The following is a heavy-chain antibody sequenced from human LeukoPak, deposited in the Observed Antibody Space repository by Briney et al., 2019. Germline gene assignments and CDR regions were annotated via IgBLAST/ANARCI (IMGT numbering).Heavy chain of an antibody. D-gene: IGHD5-12*01. J-gene: IGHJ4*02. Sequence: SETLSLTCAVYGGSFSGSYWSWIRQPPGKGLEWIGEINHSGITNYNPSLKSRVTISVDTSSNQFSLKLSSVTAADTAVYYCARGGRARGYSDYGEDYWGQGTLVTVSS. CDR1: GGSFSGSY. V-gene: IGHV4-34*01. CDR3: ARGGRARGYSDYGEDY. CDR2: INHSGIT.